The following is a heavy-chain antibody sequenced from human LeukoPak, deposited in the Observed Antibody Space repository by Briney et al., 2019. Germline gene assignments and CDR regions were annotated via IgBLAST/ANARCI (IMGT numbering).Heavy chain of an antibody. D-gene: IGHD1/OR15-1a*01. V-gene: IGHV4-59*01. CDR3: ARDRHWTNDWVFDY. J-gene: IGHJ4*02. CDR1: GGSIGTYY. CDR2: IYYNGYT. Sequence: PSETLSLTCTVSGGSIGTYYWSWIRQPRGKGLEWIGYIYYNGYTDYNPSLKSRVTISVHTSKNQFSLKLSSVTAADTAVYYCARDRHWTNDWVFDYWGQGTLVTVSS.